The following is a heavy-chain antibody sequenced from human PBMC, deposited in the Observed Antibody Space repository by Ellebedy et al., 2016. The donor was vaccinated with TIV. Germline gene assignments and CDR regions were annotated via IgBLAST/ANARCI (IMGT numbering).Heavy chain of an antibody. CDR3: ARRGSYGDYAVQINSWFDR. D-gene: IGHD4-17*01. V-gene: IGHV3-7*01. J-gene: IGHJ5*02. CDR2: IYQDGSDE. Sequence: GESLKISCAASGFSFRSYWMSWVRQAPGKGLEWVANIYQDGSDEYYVDSVKGRFTISRDNDNKALFQQMNSLRVEDTAVYYCARRGSYGDYAVQINSWFDRWGRGTLVTVSS. CDR1: GFSFRSYW.